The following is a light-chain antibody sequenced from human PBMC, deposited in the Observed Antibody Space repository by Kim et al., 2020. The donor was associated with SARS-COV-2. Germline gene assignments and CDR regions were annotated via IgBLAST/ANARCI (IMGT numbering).Light chain of an antibody. CDR1: SRDIGRYHL. J-gene: IGLJ2*01. V-gene: IGLV2-23*02. Sequence: GQSITIYCTGPSRDIGRYHLVSWYQHHPGKGPKLIIYEVTKRPSGVSDRFSGSKSGNTASLTISGLQADDEATYYCSSFANSNTLLFGAGTQLTVL. CDR2: EVT. CDR3: SSFANSNTLL.